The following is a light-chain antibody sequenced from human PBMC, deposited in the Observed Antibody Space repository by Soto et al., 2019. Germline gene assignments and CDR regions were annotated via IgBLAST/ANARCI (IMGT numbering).Light chain of an antibody. CDR3: QHYGETPIT. CDR2: GAS. CDR1: QSVSRR. V-gene: IGKV3-20*01. Sequence: EIVLTQSPGTLSLSPGGRATLSCRASQSVSRRLAWYQHRPGQSPRLLISGASMRASGVPVRFSGSGSGTDFTLTISRLAPEDFAVYYCQHYGETPITFGLGTRLEIK. J-gene: IGKJ5*01.